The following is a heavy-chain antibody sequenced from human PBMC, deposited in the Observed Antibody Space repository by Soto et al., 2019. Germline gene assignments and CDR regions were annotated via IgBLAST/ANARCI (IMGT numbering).Heavy chain of an antibody. Sequence: KASWSLSLTCRSSGGSVKNTDFDGGWIRQPPGKGLEWIGTLYYRGATDYNPSLKTRVTISVDTSKNLLSLNLSSVTGADTAVYYCFGVMAASLDYWGQGTLVTVSS. CDR2: LYYRGAT. J-gene: IGHJ4*01. CDR1: GGSVKNTDFD. CDR3: FGVMAASLDY. V-gene: IGHV4-39*01. D-gene: IGHD2-21*02.